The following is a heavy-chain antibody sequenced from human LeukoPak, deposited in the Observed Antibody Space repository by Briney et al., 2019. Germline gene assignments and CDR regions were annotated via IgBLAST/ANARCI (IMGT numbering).Heavy chain of an antibody. J-gene: IGHJ5*02. CDR2: IYYSGST. Sequence: NPSETLSLTCAVYGGSFSGYYWSWIRQPPGKGLEWIGYIYYSGSTNYNPSLKSRVTISVDTSKNQFSLKLSSVTAADTAVYYCASGYDFEGWFDPWGQGTLVTVSS. D-gene: IGHD5-12*01. CDR3: ASGYDFEGWFDP. CDR1: GGSFSGYY. V-gene: IGHV4-59*01.